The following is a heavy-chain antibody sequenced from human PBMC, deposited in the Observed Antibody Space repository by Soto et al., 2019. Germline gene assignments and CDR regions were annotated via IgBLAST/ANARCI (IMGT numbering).Heavy chain of an antibody. CDR2: ISGSGTST. J-gene: IGHJ4*02. V-gene: IGHV3-23*01. CDR3: AKRVEGSGAYYKGPFDS. Sequence: GGSLRLSCAASGFTFSNYAMTWVRQAPGKGLEWVSSISGSGTSTSYADSVKGRFTISRDNSIDTLYLQMNSLRAEDTALYYCAKRVEGSGAYYKGPFDSWGQETLVTVSS. CDR1: GFTFSNYA. D-gene: IGHD3-10*01.